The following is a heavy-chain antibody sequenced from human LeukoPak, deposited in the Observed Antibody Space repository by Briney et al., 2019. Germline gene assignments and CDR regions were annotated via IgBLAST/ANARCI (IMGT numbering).Heavy chain of an antibody. D-gene: IGHD3-10*01. CDR3: ARDSYGSGSYFY. J-gene: IGHJ4*02. Sequence: SQTLSLTCTVSGGSISSGGYYWSWIRQHPGKGLEWIGYIYYSGSTYYNPSLKSRVTISVDTSKNQFSLKLSSVTAADTAVYYCARDSYGSGSYFYWSQGTLVTVSS. CDR1: GGSISSGGYY. V-gene: IGHV4-31*03. CDR2: IYYSGST.